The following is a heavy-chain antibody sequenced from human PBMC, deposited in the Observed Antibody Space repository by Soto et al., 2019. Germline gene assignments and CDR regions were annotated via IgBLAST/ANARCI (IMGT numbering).Heavy chain of an antibody. CDR2: ISAYNGNT. CDR3: ARDPPPPDY. Sequence: QVQLVQSGAEVKKPGASVKVSCKASGYTFASYAINWMRQAPGQGLEWMGWISAYNGNTNYGQKLQGRATMTTDKSTSTAYMELRSLRSDDTAVYYCARDPPPPDYWGQGTLVTVSS. J-gene: IGHJ4*02. V-gene: IGHV1-18*01. CDR1: GYTFASYA.